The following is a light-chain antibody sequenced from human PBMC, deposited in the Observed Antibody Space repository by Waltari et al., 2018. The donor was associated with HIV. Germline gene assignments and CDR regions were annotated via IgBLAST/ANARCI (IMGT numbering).Light chain of an antibody. CDR3: QSYDSSLSGSV. CDR1: FSTIGAGYD. Sequence: QSVLTQPPSVSGAPGQRVTISCTGSFSTIGAGYDVHLYQQLPGAAPKLLIFANSNRPSGVPDRFSGSKSVTSASLAITGLRAEDEADYYCQSYDSSLSGSVFGTGTKVTVL. V-gene: IGLV1-40*01. J-gene: IGLJ1*01. CDR2: ANS.